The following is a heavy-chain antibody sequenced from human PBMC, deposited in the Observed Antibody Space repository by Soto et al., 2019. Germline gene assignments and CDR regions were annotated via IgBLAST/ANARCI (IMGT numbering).Heavy chain of an antibody. CDR1: GYSFTSYW. CDR2: IYPGDSDT. Sequence: PGESLKISCKGSGYSFTSYWIGWVRQMPGKGLEWMGIIYPGDSDTRYSPSFQGQVTISADKSISTAYLQWSSLKASDTAMYYCARSVGATEYYYYGMDVWGQGPTVTVSS. D-gene: IGHD1-26*01. V-gene: IGHV5-51*01. J-gene: IGHJ6*02. CDR3: ARSVGATEYYYYGMDV.